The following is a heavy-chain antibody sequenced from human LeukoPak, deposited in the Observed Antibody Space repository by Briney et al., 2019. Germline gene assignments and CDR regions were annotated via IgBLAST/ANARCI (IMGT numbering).Heavy chain of an antibody. V-gene: IGHV3-49*03. J-gene: IGHJ4*02. CDR2: IRSKTYGGTT. CDR3: TRRDWGPN. Sequence: QTGGSLRLSCTASGFTFGDHAMSWSRQAPGKGLEWLGFIRSKTYGGTTEYAASVKGRFIISRDDSKSIAYLLMNSLKTEDTAVYYCTRRDWGPNWGQGTLVTVSS. D-gene: IGHD7-27*01. CDR1: GFTFGDHA.